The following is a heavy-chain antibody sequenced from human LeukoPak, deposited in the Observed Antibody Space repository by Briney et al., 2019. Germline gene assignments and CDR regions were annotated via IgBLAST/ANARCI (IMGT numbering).Heavy chain of an antibody. Sequence: ASVKVSCKASGYIFFTSTMHWARQVPGQRLEWMGCTNLGNDDTEFSERLQGRVTITSDTTAGTVYMELSSLTSEDTAVYYCAKGYNYGSWRVDYWGQGTLVTVSS. V-gene: IGHV1-3*01. CDR1: GYIFFTST. CDR2: TNLGNDDT. CDR3: AKGYNYGSWRVDY. D-gene: IGHD3-10*01. J-gene: IGHJ4*02.